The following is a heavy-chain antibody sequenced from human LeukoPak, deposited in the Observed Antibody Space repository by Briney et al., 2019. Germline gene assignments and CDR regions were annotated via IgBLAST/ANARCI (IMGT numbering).Heavy chain of an antibody. Sequence: SETLSLTCTVSGYSISSGYYWGWIRPPPGKGLEWIGSIYHSGSTYYNPSLKSRVTISVDTSKNQFSLKLSSVTAADTAVYYCARAVVVPAAIDWSDPWGQGTLVTVSS. V-gene: IGHV4-38-2*02. CDR2: IYHSGST. CDR1: GYSISSGYY. D-gene: IGHD2-2*02. CDR3: ARAVVVPAAIDWSDP. J-gene: IGHJ5*02.